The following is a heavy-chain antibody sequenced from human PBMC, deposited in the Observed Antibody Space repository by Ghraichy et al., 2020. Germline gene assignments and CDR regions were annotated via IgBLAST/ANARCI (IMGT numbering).Heavy chain of an antibody. D-gene: IGHD3-22*01. Sequence: GGSLRLSCKGSGYIFTSYWIGWVRQKPGKGLEWMGIIYPDDSDTTYSPSFQGQVTISADNSISTAYLQWSSLKASDTAMYYCARSPDSSGYYKGAFDYWGQGILVTVSS. CDR1: GYIFTSYW. CDR2: IYPDDSDT. CDR3: ARSPDSSGYYKGAFDY. V-gene: IGHV5-51*01. J-gene: IGHJ4*02.